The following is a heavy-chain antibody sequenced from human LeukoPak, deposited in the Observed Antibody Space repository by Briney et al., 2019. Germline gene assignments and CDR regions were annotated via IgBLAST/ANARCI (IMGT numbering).Heavy chain of an antibody. CDR1: RYSFTSYW. J-gene: IGHJ4*02. V-gene: IGHV5-51*01. CDR3: ARPSYLGYCSGGSCGPLGY. Sequence: GESLKISFKGSRYSFTSYWIGWVRQMPGKGLGWMGIIYPGDSDTRYSPSFQGQVTISADKSISTAYLQWSSLKASDTAMYYCARPSYLGYCSGGSCGPLGYWGQGTLSPSPQ. CDR2: IYPGDSDT. D-gene: IGHD2-15*01.